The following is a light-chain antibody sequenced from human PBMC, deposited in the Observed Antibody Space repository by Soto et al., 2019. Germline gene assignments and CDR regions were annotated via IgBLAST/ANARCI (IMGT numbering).Light chain of an antibody. CDR1: SSDVGSYNL. Sequence: QSALTQPASVSGSPGQSITISCTGTSSDVGSYNLVSWYQQHPGKAPKLMIYEGSKRPSGVSNRFSGYKSGNTASLTISGLQAEDEADYYCCSYAGSSTFHVVFGGGTQLTVL. J-gene: IGLJ2*01. CDR2: EGS. V-gene: IGLV2-23*03. CDR3: CSYAGSSTFHVV.